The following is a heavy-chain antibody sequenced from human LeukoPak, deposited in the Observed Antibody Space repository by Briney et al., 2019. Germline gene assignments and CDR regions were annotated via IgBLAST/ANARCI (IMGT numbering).Heavy chain of an antibody. CDR3: ARTVSPLFPSHEDNYYYYMDV. Sequence: PSETLSLTCAVYGGSFSGYYWSWIRQPPGKGREWIGEINHSGSTNYNPSLKSRVTISVDPSKNQFSLKLSSVTAADTAVYYCARTVSPLFPSHEDNYYYYMDVWGKGTTVTVSS. V-gene: IGHV4-34*01. CDR1: GGSFSGYY. CDR2: INHSGST. J-gene: IGHJ6*03. D-gene: IGHD2/OR15-2a*01.